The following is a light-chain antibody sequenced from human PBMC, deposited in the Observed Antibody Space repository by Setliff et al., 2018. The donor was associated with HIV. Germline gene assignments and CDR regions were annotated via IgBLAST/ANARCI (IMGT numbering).Light chain of an antibody. J-gene: IGLJ1*01. V-gene: IGLV2-14*03. CDR3: CSYARGSTYV. CDR1: SSDIGRYNY. CDR2: DVS. Sequence: QSALAQPASVSGSPGQSITISCTGTSSDIGRYNYVSWYQQYPGKGPTLVIFDVSERPSGVSNRFSGSKSGNTASLIISGLQPDDEADYYCCSYARGSTYVFGSGTKVIVL.